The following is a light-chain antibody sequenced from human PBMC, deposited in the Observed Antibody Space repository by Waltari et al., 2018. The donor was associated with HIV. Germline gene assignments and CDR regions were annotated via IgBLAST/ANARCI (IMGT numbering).Light chain of an antibody. Sequence: QSVLTQPPSASGTPGQRVTIPCSGSSPNLGINAVNWYQQLPGTAPKLLIYNNNQRPSGVPDRFSGSKSGTSASLAISGLQSEDEADYYCAAWDDSLNGHVIFGGGTKLTVL. J-gene: IGLJ2*01. CDR1: SPNLGINA. V-gene: IGLV1-44*01. CDR3: AAWDDSLNGHVI. CDR2: NNN.